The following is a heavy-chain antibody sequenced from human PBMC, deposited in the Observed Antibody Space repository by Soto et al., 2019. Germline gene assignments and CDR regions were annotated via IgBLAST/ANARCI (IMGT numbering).Heavy chain of an antibody. J-gene: IGHJ5*02. D-gene: IGHD4-17*01. CDR1: GFSLSTSGVG. CDR3: AHRRLREGHDYGDYWANWFDP. Sequence: QITLKESGPTLVKPTQTLTLTCTFSGFSLSTSGVGVGWIRQPPGKALEWLALIYWDDDKRYSPSLKSRLTITKDTSKNQVVLTMTNMDPVDTATYYCAHRRLREGHDYGDYWANWFDPWGQGTLVTVSS. CDR2: IYWDDDK. V-gene: IGHV2-5*02.